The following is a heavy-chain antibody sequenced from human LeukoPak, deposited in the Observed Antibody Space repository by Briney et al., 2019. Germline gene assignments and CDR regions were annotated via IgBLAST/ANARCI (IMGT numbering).Heavy chain of an antibody. CDR1: GFTFSSYA. Sequence: PGGSLRLSCAASGFTFSSYAMHWVRQAPGKGLEWVAVISYDGSNKYYADSVKGRFTISRDNSKNTLYLQMNSLRAEDTAVYYCARVDHGRGYSYGPGSWGQGTLVTVSS. J-gene: IGHJ5*02. CDR3: ARVDHGRGYSYGPGS. CDR2: ISYDGSNK. V-gene: IGHV3-30-3*01. D-gene: IGHD5-18*01.